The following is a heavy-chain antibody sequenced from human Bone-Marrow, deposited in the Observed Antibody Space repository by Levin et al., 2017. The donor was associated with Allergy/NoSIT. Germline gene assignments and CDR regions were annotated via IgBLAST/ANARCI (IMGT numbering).Heavy chain of an antibody. J-gene: IGHJ4*02. CDR2: TWYDGSKT. V-gene: IGHV3-33*01. CDR1: GFTFSVYG. CDR3: ARDSHISSQLDY. D-gene: IGHD2-21*01. Sequence: LGESLKISCAASGFTFSVYGMHWVRQAPGKGLEWVAFTWYDGSKTYYLDSVKGRFTISRDNSENTLHLQMNNLRAEDTAVYFCARDSHISSQLDYWGQGTLVSVSS.